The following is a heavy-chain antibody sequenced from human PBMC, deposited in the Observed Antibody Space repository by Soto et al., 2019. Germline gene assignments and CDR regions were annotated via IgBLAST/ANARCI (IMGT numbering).Heavy chain of an antibody. CDR2: IYPGDSDT. D-gene: IGHD3-10*01. J-gene: IGHJ6*02. CDR1: GYSFTSYW. V-gene: IGHV5-51*01. Sequence: GESLKISCNGSGYSFTSYWIGWVRQMPGKGLEWMGIIYPGDSDTRYSPSFQGQVTISADKSISTAYLQWSSLKASDTAMYYCARLQYYYGSGSSDYYYYGMDVWGQGTTVTVS. CDR3: ARLQYYYGSGSSDYYYYGMDV.